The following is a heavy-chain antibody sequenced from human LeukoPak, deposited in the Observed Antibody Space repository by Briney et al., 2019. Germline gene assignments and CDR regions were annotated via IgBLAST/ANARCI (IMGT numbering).Heavy chain of an antibody. V-gene: IGHV5-51*01. D-gene: IGHD1-14*01. Sequence: GESLKISCKSSGYTFTNYWIAWVCQMPGKGLEWMGIIYPGDSDTRYSPSFQGQVTFSADKSISTAYLQWSSLKASDTAIYYCARQVPKIINQYYMDVWGKGTTVTVS. CDR2: IYPGDSDT. CDR1: GYTFTNYW. J-gene: IGHJ6*03. CDR3: ARQVPKIINQYYMDV.